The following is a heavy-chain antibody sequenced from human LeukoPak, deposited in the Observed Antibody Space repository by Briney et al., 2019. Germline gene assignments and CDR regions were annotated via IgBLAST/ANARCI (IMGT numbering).Heavy chain of an antibody. Sequence: GGSLRLSCAASGFTFSSHGMSWVRQAPGKGLEWVAIISHDGSEEYSADSVKGRFTISRDNSKNTLYLQMNSLRAEDTAVYYCEKARSTYCSGSACYSTGFEVWGRGTMVTVSS. D-gene: IGHD2-15*01. J-gene: IGHJ3*01. CDR1: GFTFSSHG. CDR3: EKARSTYCSGSACYSTGFEV. V-gene: IGHV3-30*18. CDR2: ISHDGSEE.